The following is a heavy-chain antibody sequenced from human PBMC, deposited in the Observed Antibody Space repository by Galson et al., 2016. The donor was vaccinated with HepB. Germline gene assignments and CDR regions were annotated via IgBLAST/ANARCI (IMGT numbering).Heavy chain of an antibody. D-gene: IGHD3-10*01. CDR2: INWNGGST. CDR1: GFTFDDYG. CDR3: ARDYGSVY. V-gene: IGHV3-20*04. Sequence: SLRLSCAASGFTFDDYGMSWVRQPPGKGLEWVANINWNGGSTGYADCVKGRFTISRNNAKNSLYLQTNSLRDEDTALYYCARDYGSVYWGRGTLVTVSS. J-gene: IGHJ4*02.